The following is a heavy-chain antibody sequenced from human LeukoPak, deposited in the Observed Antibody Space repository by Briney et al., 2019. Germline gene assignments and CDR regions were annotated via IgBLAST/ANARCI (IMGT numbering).Heavy chain of an antibody. Sequence: SETLSLTCAVYGGSFSGYYWSWIRQPPGKGLEWIGEINHSGSTNYNPSLKSRVTISVDTSKHQFSLKLSSVTAADTAVYYCARTRYYYGSGSYSGLDYWGQGTLVTVSS. CDR1: GGSFSGYY. CDR3: ARTRYYYGSGSYSGLDY. CDR2: INHSGST. J-gene: IGHJ4*02. V-gene: IGHV4-34*01. D-gene: IGHD3-10*01.